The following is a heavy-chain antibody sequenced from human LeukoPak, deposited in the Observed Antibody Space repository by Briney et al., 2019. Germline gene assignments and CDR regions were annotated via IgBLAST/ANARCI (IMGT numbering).Heavy chain of an antibody. CDR2: ITSSGRII. J-gene: IGHJ5*02. CDR3: AKGAAAGKVDWFDP. CDR1: GFTFSSYE. Sequence: GGSLRLSCAASGFTFSSYEMNWVRQAPGKGLEWVAYITSSGRIIYYADSVKGRFTISRDNAKNSLYLQMYSLRAEDTAVYYCAKGAAAGKVDWFDPWGQGTLVTVSS. D-gene: IGHD6-13*01. V-gene: IGHV3-48*03.